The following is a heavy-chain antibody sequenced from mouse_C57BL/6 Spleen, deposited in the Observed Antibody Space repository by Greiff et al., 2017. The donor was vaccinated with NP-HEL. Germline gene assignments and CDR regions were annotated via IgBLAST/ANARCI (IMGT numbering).Heavy chain of an antibody. Sequence: QVQLKESGSELRSPGSSVKLSCKDFDSEVFPIAYMSWVRQKPGHGFEWIGGILPSIGRTIYGEKFEDKATLDADTLSNTAYLELNSLTSEDSASYYCARGYYGSSYPAWFAYWGQGTLVTVSA. V-gene: IGHV15-2*01. J-gene: IGHJ3*01. CDR3: ARGYYGSSYPAWFAY. D-gene: IGHD1-1*01. CDR1: DSEVFPIAY. CDR2: ILPSIGRT.